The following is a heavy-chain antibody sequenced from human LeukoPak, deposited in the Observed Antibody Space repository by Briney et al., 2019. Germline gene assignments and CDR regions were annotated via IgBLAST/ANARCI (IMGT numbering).Heavy chain of an antibody. J-gene: IGHJ4*02. CDR1: GYTFTTYG. Sequence: GASVKVSCKTSGYTFTTYGISWVRQAPGQGLEWMGWISGSNGNTKYAQKVQGRVTMTTDTSTTTACMEVRSLRSDDTAVYYCARDRDRMVQGVTALFDYWGQGTLVTVSS. CDR3: ARDRDRMVQGVTALFDY. CDR2: ISGSNGNT. D-gene: IGHD3-10*01. V-gene: IGHV1-18*04.